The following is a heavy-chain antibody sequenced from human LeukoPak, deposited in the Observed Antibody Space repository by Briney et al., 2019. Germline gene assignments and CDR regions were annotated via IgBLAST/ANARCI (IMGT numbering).Heavy chain of an antibody. V-gene: IGHV3-30-3*01. CDR2: ISYDGSNK. D-gene: IGHD3-22*01. J-gene: IGHJ4*02. CDR1: GFTFSSYA. Sequence: GGSLRLSCAASGFTFSSYAMHWVRQAPGKGLEWVAVISYDGSNKYYADSVKGRFTISRDNSKNTLYLQMNSLRAEDTAVYYCAKEMSYPRYDSSGYYEFDYWGQGTLVIVSS. CDR3: AKEMSYPRYDSSGYYEFDY.